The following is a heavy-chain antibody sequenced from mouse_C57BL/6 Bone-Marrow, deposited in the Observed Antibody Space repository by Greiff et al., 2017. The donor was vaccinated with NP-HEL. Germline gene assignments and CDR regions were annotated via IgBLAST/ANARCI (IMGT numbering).Heavy chain of an antibody. J-gene: IGHJ4*01. CDR1: GYTFTSYW. D-gene: IGHD1-1*01. Sequence: VQLKESGTVLARPGASVKMSCKTSGYTFTSYWMHWVKQRPGQGLEWIGAISPGNSDTSYNQKFKGKAKLTAVTSASTAYMELGSLTNEDSAVYYCTRGGITTVVGPYYYAMDYWGQGTSVTVSS. CDR2: ISPGNSDT. V-gene: IGHV1-5*01. CDR3: TRGGITTVVGPYYYAMDY.